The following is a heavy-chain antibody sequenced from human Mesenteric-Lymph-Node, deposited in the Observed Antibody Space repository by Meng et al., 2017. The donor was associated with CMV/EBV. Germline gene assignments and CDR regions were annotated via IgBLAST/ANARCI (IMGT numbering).Heavy chain of an antibody. J-gene: IGHJ4*02. CDR3: ARGFRFIAAAGTLQSAPSDY. CDR1: GYTFTSYD. D-gene: IGHD6-13*01. Sequence: ASVKVSCKASGYTFTSYDINWVRQATGQGLEWMGWMNPNSGNTGYAQKFQGRVTMTRNTSISTAYMELSSLRSEDTAVYYCARGFRFIAAAGTLQSAPSDYWGQGTLVTVSS. CDR2: MNPNSGNT. V-gene: IGHV1-8*01.